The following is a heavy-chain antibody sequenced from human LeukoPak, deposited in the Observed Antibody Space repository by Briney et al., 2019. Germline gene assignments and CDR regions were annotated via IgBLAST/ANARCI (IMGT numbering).Heavy chain of an antibody. CDR2: ISSSSSYI. CDR1: GFTFSSYA. Sequence: GGSLRLSCAASGFTFSSYAMSWVRQAPGKGLEWVSSISSSSSYIYYADSVKGRFTISRDNAKNSLYLQMNSLRAEDTAVYYCARDGHSSSWPSYYWGQGTLVTVSS. J-gene: IGHJ4*02. D-gene: IGHD6-13*01. V-gene: IGHV3-21*01. CDR3: ARDGHSSSWPSYY.